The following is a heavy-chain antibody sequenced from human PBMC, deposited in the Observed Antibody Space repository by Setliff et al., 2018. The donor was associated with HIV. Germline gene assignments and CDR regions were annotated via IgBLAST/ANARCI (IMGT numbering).Heavy chain of an antibody. CDR3: ARGQGRFSFGAQLGYYFDY. CDR1: GGSISSGSYY. J-gene: IGHJ4*02. CDR2: IYTSGST. V-gene: IGHV4-61*09. Sequence: PSETLSLTCTVSGGSISSGSYYWSWIRQSAGKALEWIGQIYTSGSTNYNPSLKSRVTISVDRSKNQFSLRLTSVTAADTAVYYCARGQGRFSFGAQLGYYFDYWGQGTLVTVSS. D-gene: IGHD5-18*01.